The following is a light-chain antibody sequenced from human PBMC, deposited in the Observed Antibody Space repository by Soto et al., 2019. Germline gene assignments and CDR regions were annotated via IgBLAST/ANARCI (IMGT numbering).Light chain of an antibody. J-gene: IGLJ2*01. CDR1: SSNIGSNY. CDR3: AAWDDSLSGVV. CDR2: RNN. Sequence: QSVLTQPPSASGTPGQRVTISCSGSSSNIGSNYEYWYQQLPGTAPKLLIYRNNQRPSGVPDRFSGSKSGTSASLAISGRRSEDEADYYCAAWDDSLSGVVFGGGTKVTVL. V-gene: IGLV1-47*01.